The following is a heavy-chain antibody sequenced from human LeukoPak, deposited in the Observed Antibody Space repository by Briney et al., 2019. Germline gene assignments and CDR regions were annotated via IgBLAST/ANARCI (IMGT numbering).Heavy chain of an antibody. CDR1: GYTFTSYD. J-gene: IGHJ4*02. D-gene: IGHD4-11*01. Sequence: ASEKLSCKSSGYTFTSYDISWVRRAPGQGLEWMGWISAYNGNTNYAQKLQGRVTMTTDTSTSTAYMELRSLRSDDTAVYYCARDGGGDTVTFDYWGQGTLVTVSS. CDR2: ISAYNGNT. CDR3: ARDGGGDTVTFDY. V-gene: IGHV1-18*01.